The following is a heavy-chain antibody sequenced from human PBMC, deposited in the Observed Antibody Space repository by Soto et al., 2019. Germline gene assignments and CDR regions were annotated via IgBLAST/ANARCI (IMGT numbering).Heavy chain of an antibody. V-gene: IGHV4-59*08. CDR1: GGSISSYY. D-gene: IGHD2-2*01. J-gene: IGHJ5*02. Sequence: SETLSLTCTVSGGSISSYYWSWIRQPPGKGLEWIGYIYYSGSTNYNPSLKSRVTISVDTSKNQFSLKLSSVTAADTAVYYCARHPDCSSTSCLRMYNWFDPWGQGTLVTVSS. CDR3: ARHPDCSSTSCLRMYNWFDP. CDR2: IYYSGST.